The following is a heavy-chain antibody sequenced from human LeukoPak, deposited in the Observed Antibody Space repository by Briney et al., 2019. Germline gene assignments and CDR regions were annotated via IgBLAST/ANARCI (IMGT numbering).Heavy chain of an antibody. J-gene: IGHJ5*02. CDR1: GFSFSNFG. CDR2: ISYDGRNK. V-gene: IGHV3-30*18. D-gene: IGHD6-19*01. Sequence: GRSLRLSRAASGFSFSNFGMHWVRQAPGKGLEWVAVISYDGRNKYFADSVKGRLTISRDNSKNTVYLEMNSLRDEDTAVYYCAKDKRGSSGWYDHWGQGTLVIVSS. CDR3: AKDKRGSSGWYDH.